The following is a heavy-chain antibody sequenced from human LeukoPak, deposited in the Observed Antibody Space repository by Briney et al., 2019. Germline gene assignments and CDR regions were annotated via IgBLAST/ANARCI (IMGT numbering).Heavy chain of an antibody. D-gene: IGHD6-13*01. J-gene: IGHJ4*02. Sequence: GGSLRLSCAASGFTFRSHAMSWVRQAPGKGLAWLSTISGGGDNTDYADSVKGRFTISRDSSKNTMTLHMNSLRVEDTAVYYCAREGLGAAAGTFDYWGQGTLVTVSS. CDR3: AREGLGAAAGTFDY. V-gene: IGHV3-23*01. CDR2: ISGGGDNT. CDR1: GFTFRSHA.